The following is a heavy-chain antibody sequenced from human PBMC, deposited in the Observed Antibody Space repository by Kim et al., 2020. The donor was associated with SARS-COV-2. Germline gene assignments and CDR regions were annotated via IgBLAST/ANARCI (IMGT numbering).Heavy chain of an antibody. J-gene: IGHJ4*02. CDR2: FDPEVGKK. Sequence: ASVKVSCKVSGYFLSELSMNWVRLAPGKGLEWMGGFDPEVGKKVYAQKFQGRLTMTEDTSTATAYMELSSLRSEDTAVYYCATFVLYSSSWYIAAFDYWGQGTLITVSS. CDR3: ATFVLYSSSWYIAAFDY. CDR1: GYFLSELS. D-gene: IGHD6-13*01. V-gene: IGHV1-24*01.